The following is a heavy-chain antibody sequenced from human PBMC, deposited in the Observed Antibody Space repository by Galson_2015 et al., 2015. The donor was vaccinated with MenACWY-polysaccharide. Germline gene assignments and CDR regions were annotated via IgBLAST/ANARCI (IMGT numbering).Heavy chain of an antibody. CDR3: AKDSTDFWSVAGRFDH. CDR1: RSTFTSYA. D-gene: IGHD3-3*01. Sequence: SLRLSCAASRSTFTSYAMSWVRQAPGKGLEWVSAIRSSGTNTYYADSVKGRFTISRDNSKNTLYLQMNSLRAEDTAVYYCAKDSTDFWSVAGRFDHWGQGTLVTVSS. CDR2: IRSSGTNT. J-gene: IGHJ5*02. V-gene: IGHV3-23*01.